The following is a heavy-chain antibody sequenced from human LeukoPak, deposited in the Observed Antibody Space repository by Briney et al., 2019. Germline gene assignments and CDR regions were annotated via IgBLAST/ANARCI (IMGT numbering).Heavy chain of an antibody. Sequence: NTSETLSLTCAVYGGSFSGYYWGWIRQPPGKGLEWNGESKHSGSTNYNPSRKSRVTISVDTSKDQFSLKLRSVTAADTAVYYCASVGDSSGWYYYYMDAWGKGTTVTISS. CDR2: SKHSGST. CDR3: ASVGDSSGWYYYYMDA. CDR1: GGSFSGYY. V-gene: IGHV4-34*01. J-gene: IGHJ6*03. D-gene: IGHD6-19*01.